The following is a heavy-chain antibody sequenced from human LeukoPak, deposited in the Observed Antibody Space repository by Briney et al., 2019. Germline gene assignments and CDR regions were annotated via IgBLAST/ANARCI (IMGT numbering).Heavy chain of an antibody. CDR2: IDADGSRT. CDR1: GFTFSSYA. J-gene: IGHJ4*02. V-gene: IGHV3-74*01. D-gene: IGHD1-26*01. CDR3: ARDLQSWYSGSYYIY. Sequence: GGSLRLSCAASGFTFSSYAMSWVRQAPGKGLEWVSRIDADGSRTGYADSVKGRFTISRDNAKNTLYLQMNSLRAEDTAVYYCARDLQSWYSGSYYIYWGLGTLVTVSS.